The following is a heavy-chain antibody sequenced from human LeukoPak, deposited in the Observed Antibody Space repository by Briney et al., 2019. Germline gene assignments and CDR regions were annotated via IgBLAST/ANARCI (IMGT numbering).Heavy chain of an antibody. V-gene: IGHV3-30*18. D-gene: IGHD6-19*01. CDR3: AKELAVAGSFDF. J-gene: IGHJ4*02. CDR2: ISYDGRNT. Sequence: GGSLRLSCAASGFTFSTYGIHWVRPAPGKGLEWVAVISYDGRNTYYADSVKGRFTISRDNSRNTLYLQMNSLTVEDTALYYCAKELAVAGSFDFWGQGTLVTVSS. CDR1: GFTFSTYG.